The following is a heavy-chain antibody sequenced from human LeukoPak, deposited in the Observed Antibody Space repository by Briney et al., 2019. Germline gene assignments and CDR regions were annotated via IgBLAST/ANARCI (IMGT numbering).Heavy chain of an antibody. V-gene: IGHV1-8*01. CDR2: INPNSGNT. CDR3: ARGPHRVVTAILGFDP. CDR1: GYTFTSYA. D-gene: IGHD2-21*02. Sequence: ASVKVSCKASGYTFTSYAINWVRQATGQGLEWMGWINPNSGNTGYAQKFQGRVTMTRNTSISTAYMELSSLRSEDTAVYYCARGPHRVVTAILGFDPWGQGTLVTVSS. J-gene: IGHJ5*02.